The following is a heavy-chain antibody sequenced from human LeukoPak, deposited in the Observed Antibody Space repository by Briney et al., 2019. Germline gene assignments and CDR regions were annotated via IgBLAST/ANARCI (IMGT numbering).Heavy chain of an antibody. CDR2: IYYSGST. J-gene: IGHJ4*02. CDR3: ARASDFWSGRNPFDY. V-gene: IGHV4-30-4*08. CDR1: GDSISSGFYF. Sequence: SETLSLTCTVSGDSISSGFYFWGWIREPPGKGLEWIGYIYYSGSTYYNPSLKSRVTISVDTSKNQFSLKLTSVTAADTAVYYCARASDFWSGRNPFDYWGQGTLVTVSS. D-gene: IGHD3-3*01.